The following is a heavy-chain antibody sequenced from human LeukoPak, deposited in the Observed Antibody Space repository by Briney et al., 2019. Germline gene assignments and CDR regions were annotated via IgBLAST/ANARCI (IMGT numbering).Heavy chain of an antibody. CDR3: ARVFDGSGSYYTYYYYYMDV. D-gene: IGHD3-10*01. V-gene: IGHV4-59*01. CDR1: GGSISSYY. Sequence: SETLSLTCTVSGGSISSYYWSWIRQPPGKGLEWIGYIYYSGSTDYNPSLNSRVTISVDTSKNQFSLRLNSVTAADTAVYYCARVFDGSGSYYTYYYYYMDVWGKGTTVTVFS. J-gene: IGHJ6*03. CDR2: IYYSGST.